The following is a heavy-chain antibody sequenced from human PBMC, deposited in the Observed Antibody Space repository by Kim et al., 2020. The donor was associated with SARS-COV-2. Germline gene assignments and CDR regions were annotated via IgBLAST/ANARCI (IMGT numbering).Heavy chain of an antibody. Sequence: LSLTCAASGFTFDKSGMHWVRQAPGKGLEWVSGISWNSGNIGYADSVKGRFTISRDNAKNSLFLQMNSLKPEDTALYYCAKGPGLVWFGQDYYFEYWGQGALVTVSS. V-gene: IGHV3-9*01. D-gene: IGHD3-10*01. J-gene: IGHJ4*02. CDR2: ISWNSGNI. CDR1: GFTFDKSG. CDR3: AKGPGLVWFGQDYYFEY.